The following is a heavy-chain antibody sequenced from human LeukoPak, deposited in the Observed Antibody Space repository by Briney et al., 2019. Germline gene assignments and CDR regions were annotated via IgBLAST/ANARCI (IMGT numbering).Heavy chain of an antibody. CDR3: ANNRYCSGISCPYGMDV. CDR1: GFTFSRYG. J-gene: IGHJ6*02. Sequence: GGSLRLSCAASGFTFSRYGIHWVRQAPGKGPEWVSIISYDGKNEYYADSVKGRFTISRDNSKNMVFLQMNSLRSEDTAVYYCANNRYCSGISCPYGMDVWGQGTTVTVSS. V-gene: IGHV3-30*18. D-gene: IGHD2-2*01. CDR2: ISYDGKNE.